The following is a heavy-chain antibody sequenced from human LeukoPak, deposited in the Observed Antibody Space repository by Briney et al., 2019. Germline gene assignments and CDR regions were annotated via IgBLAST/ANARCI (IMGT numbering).Heavy chain of an antibody. Sequence: GGSLGLSCAASGFTFSNYNMNWVRQAPGKGLEWVSSISTSSSYIYYVDSVKGRFTISRDNARKSLYLQMNSLRAEDTAVYYCAREVWDCSSTTCYHYMDVWGKGTTVTISS. CDR2: ISTSSSYI. CDR1: GFTFSNYN. J-gene: IGHJ6*03. D-gene: IGHD2-2*01. CDR3: AREVWDCSSTTCYHYMDV. V-gene: IGHV3-21*01.